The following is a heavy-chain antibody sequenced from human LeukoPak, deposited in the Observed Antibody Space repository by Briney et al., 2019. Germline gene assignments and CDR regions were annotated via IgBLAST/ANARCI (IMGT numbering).Heavy chain of an antibody. CDR3: AKIVVVVAATHDAFDI. CDR1: GFTFSSYA. V-gene: IGHV3-23*01. D-gene: IGHD2-15*01. Sequence: GGSLRLSCAASGFTFSSYAMSWVRQAPGKGLEWVSAISGGGGGTYYADSVKGRFTLSRDNPKNTLYLQMNSLRAEDTAVYYCAKIVVVVAATHDAFDIWGQGTMATVSS. J-gene: IGHJ3*02. CDR2: ISGGGGGT.